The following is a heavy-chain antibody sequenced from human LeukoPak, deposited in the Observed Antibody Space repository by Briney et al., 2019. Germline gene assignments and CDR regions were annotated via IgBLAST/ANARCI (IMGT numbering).Heavy chain of an antibody. D-gene: IGHD2-2*01. Sequence: ASVKVSCKASGYTFTRYGISRVRQAPGQGLEWLGWISAYDGNTNYEQKFQGRVTMTTDTSTSTAYMELRSLRSDDTAVYYCARVPPYCSSTSCLTFDYWGQGTLVTVSS. CDR2: ISAYDGNT. CDR1: GYTFTRYG. J-gene: IGHJ4*02. V-gene: IGHV1-18*01. CDR3: ARVPPYCSSTSCLTFDY.